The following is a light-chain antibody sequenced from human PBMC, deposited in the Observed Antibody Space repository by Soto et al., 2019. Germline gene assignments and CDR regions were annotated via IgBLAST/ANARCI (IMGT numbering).Light chain of an antibody. V-gene: IGLV2-14*03. CDR1: SSDVGGYNY. CDR2: DVS. J-gene: IGLJ1*01. CDR3: SSYTTSNTRQIV. Sequence: QSALTQPASVSGSPGQSITISCTGTSSDVGGYNYVSWYQHHPGKAPTLIIYDVSNRPSGVSIRFSGSKSDNTASLTISGLQPEDEADYHCSSYTTSNTRQIVFGTGTKVPVL.